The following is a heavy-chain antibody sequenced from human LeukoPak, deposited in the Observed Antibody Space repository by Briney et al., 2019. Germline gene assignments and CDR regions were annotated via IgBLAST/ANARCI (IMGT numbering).Heavy chain of an antibody. CDR2: ISRSSSTT. D-gene: IGHD3-10*01. CDR3: GRWAGSGSYYNVPIEYFQH. V-gene: IGHV3-48*02. J-gene: IGHJ1*01. Sequence: PGQSRRLSCAASGFTFSSYSMNWVSQVPGKGLEWVSSISRSSSTTYYADSVKGRFTVSRDNAKNSLYLQMNSLRDEDTAVYYCGRWAGSGSYYNVPIEYFQHWGQGTLVTVSS. CDR1: GFTFSSYS.